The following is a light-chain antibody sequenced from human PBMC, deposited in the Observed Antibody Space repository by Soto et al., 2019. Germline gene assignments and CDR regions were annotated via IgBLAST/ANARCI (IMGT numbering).Light chain of an antibody. V-gene: IGKV1-27*01. CDR3: QKYNSAPLTT. J-gene: IGKJ1*01. CDR1: QGISNY. CDR2: AAS. Sequence: DIQMTQSPSSLSASVGDRVTITCRASQGISNYLAWYQQKPGKVPKLLIYAASTLQSGVPSRFSGSGSGTDFTLTISSLLPEDVATYYCQKYNSAPLTTFGQGTKVEIK.